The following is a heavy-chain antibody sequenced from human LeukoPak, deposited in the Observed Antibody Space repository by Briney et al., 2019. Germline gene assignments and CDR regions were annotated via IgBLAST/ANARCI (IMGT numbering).Heavy chain of an antibody. Sequence: GGSLRLSCAASGFTFSSYSMNWVRQAPGKGLEWVANIKQDGSEKYYVDSVKGRFTISRDNAKNSLYLQMNSLRAEDTAVYYCAREGMVRGIDYWGQGTLVTVSS. D-gene: IGHD3-10*01. V-gene: IGHV3-7*01. CDR1: GFTFSSYS. CDR2: IKQDGSEK. J-gene: IGHJ4*02. CDR3: AREGMVRGIDY.